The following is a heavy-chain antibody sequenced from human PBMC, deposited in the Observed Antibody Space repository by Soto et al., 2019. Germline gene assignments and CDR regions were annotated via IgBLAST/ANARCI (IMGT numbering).Heavy chain of an antibody. Sequence: ASVKVSCKASGYMFSTYGINWVRQAPGQGLEWMGWISAYNGNTKHAQNLQGRVTMTTDASTSTAYMEMRSLRSDDTAVYYCARDLDGSGSYYTDYWGPGTLVTVSS. J-gene: IGHJ4*02. D-gene: IGHD3-10*01. CDR2: ISAYNGNT. V-gene: IGHV1-18*01. CDR3: ARDLDGSGSYYTDY. CDR1: GYMFSTYG.